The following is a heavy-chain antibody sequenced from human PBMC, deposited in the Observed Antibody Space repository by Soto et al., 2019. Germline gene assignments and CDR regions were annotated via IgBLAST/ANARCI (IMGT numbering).Heavy chain of an antibody. Sequence: SQTLSLTCAISGDSVSSNSAAWNWIRQSPSRGLEWLGRTYYRSKWYNDYAVSVKSRITINPDTSKNQFSLQLNSVTPEDTAVYYCAREWEYYYDSSGYYYFDYWGQGTLVTVSS. CDR1: GDSVSSNSAA. CDR2: TYYRSKWYN. J-gene: IGHJ4*02. D-gene: IGHD3-22*01. CDR3: AREWEYYYDSSGYYYFDY. V-gene: IGHV6-1*01.